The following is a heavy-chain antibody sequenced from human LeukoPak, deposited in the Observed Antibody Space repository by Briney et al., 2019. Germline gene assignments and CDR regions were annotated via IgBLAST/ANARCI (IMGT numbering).Heavy chain of an antibody. Sequence: GRSLGLSCAASGFTFSSYAMYWVRQAPGKGLEWVSYISSSGSTIYYADSVKGRFTISRDNAKNSLYLQMNSLRAEDTAVYYCAREGIEKNDAFDIWGQGTMVTVSS. CDR1: GFTFSSYA. CDR3: AREGIEKNDAFDI. J-gene: IGHJ3*02. V-gene: IGHV3-48*03. D-gene: IGHD6-13*01. CDR2: ISSSGSTI.